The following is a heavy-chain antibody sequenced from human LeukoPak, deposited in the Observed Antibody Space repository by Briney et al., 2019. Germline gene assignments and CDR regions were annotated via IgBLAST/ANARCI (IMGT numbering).Heavy chain of an antibody. D-gene: IGHD6-19*01. J-gene: IGHJ4*02. V-gene: IGHV3-13*01. CDR3: ARAVAGTDEIDS. CDR1: GFSFSTYD. Sequence: GSLRPSCAGSGFSFSTYDMLWVRQAPGKGLEWVSAIGSGGDTYYAGSVKGRFTISRESAKNSFYLQMNSLNAGDTAVYFCARAVAGTDEIDSWGQGTLVTVSS. CDR2: IGSGGDT.